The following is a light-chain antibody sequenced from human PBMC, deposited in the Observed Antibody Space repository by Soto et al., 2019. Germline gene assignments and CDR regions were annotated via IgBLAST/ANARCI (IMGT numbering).Light chain of an antibody. CDR2: KAS. V-gene: IGKV1-5*03. J-gene: IGKJ3*01. CDR1: QSIINW. Sequence: DIQMTQSPSTLSASVGDRVTITCRASQSIINWLGWYQQKPGKAPKLLIYKASSLESGVPSRFSGSGSGTDFTLTINRLQPDDFATYYCQQSYSTLTFGPGTKVDIK. CDR3: QQSYSTLT.